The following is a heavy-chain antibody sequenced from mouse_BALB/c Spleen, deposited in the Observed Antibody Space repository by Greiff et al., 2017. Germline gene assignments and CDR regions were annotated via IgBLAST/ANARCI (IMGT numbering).Heavy chain of an antibody. CDR3: ARSRFSYAMDY. J-gene: IGHJ4*01. V-gene: IGHV1-63*02. CDR1: GYTFTNYW. Sequence: VQLQQSGAELVRPGTSVKISCKASGYTFTNYWLGWVKQRPGHGLEWIGDIYPGGGYTNYNEKFKGKATLTADTSSSTAYMQLSSLTSEDSAVYFCARSRFSYAMDYWGQGTSVTVSS. CDR2: IYPGGGYT.